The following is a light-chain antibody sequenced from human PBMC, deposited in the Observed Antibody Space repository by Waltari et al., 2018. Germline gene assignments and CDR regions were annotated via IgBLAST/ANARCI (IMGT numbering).Light chain of an antibody. CDR2: DVT. Sequence: QSALTQPRSVSGSSGQSVTISCPGSRSDGGVFGFISWYQHHPDKAPNLIIYDVTKRPSGVPDRFSGSKSGNTASLTISGLQADDEADYYCSSYTPTSFWVFGGGTKLTVL. CDR1: RSDGGVFGF. V-gene: IGLV2-11*01. J-gene: IGLJ3*02. CDR3: SSYTPTSFWV.